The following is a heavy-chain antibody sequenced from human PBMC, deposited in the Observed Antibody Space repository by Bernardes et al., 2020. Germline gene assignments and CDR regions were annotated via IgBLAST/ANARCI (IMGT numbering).Heavy chain of an antibody. J-gene: IGHJ4*02. Sequence: GGSLSLSCSASGFTFSIYAMPWVRQAPGKGLEWVAVISYDGRNKYYADPVKGRFTISRDNSKNTVYLQMNSLRAEDTAVYYCARDPTREKVGATEMDYWGQGTLVTVSS. D-gene: IGHD1-26*01. CDR1: GFTFSIYA. CDR2: ISYDGRNK. CDR3: ARDPTREKVGATEMDY. V-gene: IGHV3-30*04.